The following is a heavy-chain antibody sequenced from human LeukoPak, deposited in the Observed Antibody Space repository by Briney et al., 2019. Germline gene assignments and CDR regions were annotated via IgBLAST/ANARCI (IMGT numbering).Heavy chain of an antibody. J-gene: IGHJ4*02. CDR3: TGSSRTAKGHY. Sequence: SQTLSLTCAVSGGSISSGGYSWSWIRQPPGKGLEWIGYIYHSGSTNYNPSLKSRVTISVDTSKNQFSLKLSSVTAADTAVYYCTGSSRTAKGHYWGQGTLVTVSS. CDR2: IYHSGST. CDR1: GGSISSGGYS. V-gene: IGHV4-30-2*01. D-gene: IGHD5-18*01.